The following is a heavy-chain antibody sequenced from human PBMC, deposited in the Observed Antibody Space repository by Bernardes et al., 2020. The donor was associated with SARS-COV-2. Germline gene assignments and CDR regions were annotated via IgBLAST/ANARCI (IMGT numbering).Heavy chain of an antibody. J-gene: IGHJ3*02. CDR1: GGSISSSSYY. Sequence: SATLSLTCTVSGGSISSSSYYWGWIRQPPGKGLEWIGSIYYSGSTYYNPSLKSRVTISVDTSKNQFSLKLSSVTAADTAVYYCASPMYYDFWSGYSPGAFDMWGQGTMVTVSS. D-gene: IGHD3-3*01. V-gene: IGHV4-39*01. CDR2: IYYSGST. CDR3: ASPMYYDFWSGYSPGAFDM.